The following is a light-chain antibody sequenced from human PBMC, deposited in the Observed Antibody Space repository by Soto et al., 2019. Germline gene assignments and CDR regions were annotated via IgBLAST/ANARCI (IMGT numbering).Light chain of an antibody. Sequence: QSVLTQPPSASGSPGQSVTISCTGTSSDVGGYNYVSWYQQHPGKAPKLMIYEVSKRPSGVPDRFSCSKSGNTASLTVSGLHAEDEADYCCSSYAGSNNLVFGGGTKLTVL. CDR3: SSYAGSNNLV. CDR1: SSDVGGYNY. V-gene: IGLV2-8*01. J-gene: IGLJ2*01. CDR2: EVS.